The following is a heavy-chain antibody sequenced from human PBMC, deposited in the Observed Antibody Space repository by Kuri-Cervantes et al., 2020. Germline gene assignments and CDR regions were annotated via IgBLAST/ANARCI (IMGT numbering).Heavy chain of an antibody. J-gene: IGHJ4*02. CDR1: GYTFTSYD. CDR3: ARERVVAVTRNSLPYFDY. V-gene: IGHV1-8*01. Sequence: ASVKVSCKASGYTFTSYDINWVRQATGQGLEWMGWMNPNSGNTGYAQKLQGRVTITADESTSTAYMELSSLRSEDTAVYYCARERVVAVTRNSLPYFDYWGQGTLVTVSS. D-gene: IGHD4-11*01. CDR2: MNPNSGNT.